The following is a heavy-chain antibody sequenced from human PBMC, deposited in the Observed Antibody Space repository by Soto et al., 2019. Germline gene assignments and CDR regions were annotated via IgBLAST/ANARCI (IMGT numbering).Heavy chain of an antibody. Sequence: PSETLSLTCTVSGGSVNPFYWTWIRQPPGKGLGWIGNIYFSGSTNYNPSLQSRVTMSIDTSKNQFSLHLSSVTAADTAVYYCAKRSPDYAAWFDPRGQAPLVTVSS. V-gene: IGHV4-59*02. CDR2: IYFSGST. CDR3: AKRSPDYAAWFDP. CDR1: GGSVNPFY. J-gene: IGHJ5*02. D-gene: IGHD3-16*01.